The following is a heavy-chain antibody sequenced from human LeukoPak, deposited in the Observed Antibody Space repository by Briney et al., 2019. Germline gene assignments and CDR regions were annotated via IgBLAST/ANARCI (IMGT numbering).Heavy chain of an antibody. J-gene: IGHJ5*02. CDR1: GGSISSSNW. CDR3: ARGFTPYSSSWPDWFDP. V-gene: IGHV4-4*02. CDR2: IYHSGST. Sequence: SETLSLTCAVSGGSISSSNWWSWVRQPPGKGLEWIGEIYHSGSTNYNPSLKSRVTISVDKSKNQFSLKLSSVTAADTAVYYCARGFTPYSSSWPDWFDPWGQGTLVTVSP. D-gene: IGHD6-13*01.